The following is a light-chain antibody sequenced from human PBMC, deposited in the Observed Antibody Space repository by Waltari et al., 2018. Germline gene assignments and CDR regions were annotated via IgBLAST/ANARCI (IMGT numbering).Light chain of an antibody. CDR1: HSVYND. CDR3: QQYYNWPLT. Sequence: ETVMTQSPATLSVSPGERATLSCRASHSVYNDLAWYQQKPGQAPRLLIYGASTRATGFPARFSGSGSGSEFTLTISSLQSEDSAVYYCQQYYNWPLT. CDR2: GAS. J-gene: IGKJ4*01. V-gene: IGKV3-15*01.